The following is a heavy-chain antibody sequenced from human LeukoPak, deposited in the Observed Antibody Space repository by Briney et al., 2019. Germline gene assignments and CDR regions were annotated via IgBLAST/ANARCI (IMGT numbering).Heavy chain of an antibody. V-gene: IGHV3-23*01. J-gene: IGHJ3*02. CDR3: ITDPTDAFDI. Sequence: GGSLRLSCAASGFTFSSYAMSWVRQAPGKGLEWVSAIIGSGGTTYTADSVKGRFTISRDNSKNTLYLQMNSLKSEDTAVYYCITDPTDAFDIWGQGTMVTVSS. CDR2: IIGSGGTT. CDR1: GFTFSSYA.